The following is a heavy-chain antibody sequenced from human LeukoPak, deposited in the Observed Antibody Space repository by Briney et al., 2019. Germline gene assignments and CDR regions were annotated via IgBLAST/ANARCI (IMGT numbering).Heavy chain of an antibody. J-gene: IGHJ4*02. CDR1: GFTFSSYT. D-gene: IGHD1-26*01. CDR2: INNRGSST. CDR3: AKDQRWESPHYLDS. Sequence: GGSLRLSCAASGFTFSSYTMSWVRQAPGEGLEWLSAINNRGSSTYYAGSVKDRFTISRGNSENTLYLQMNSLTVDDTAVYFCAKDQRWESPHYLDSWGQGTLVTVSS. V-gene: IGHV3-23*01.